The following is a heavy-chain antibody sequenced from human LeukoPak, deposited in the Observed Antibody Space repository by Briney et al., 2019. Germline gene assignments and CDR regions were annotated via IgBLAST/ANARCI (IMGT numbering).Heavy chain of an antibody. J-gene: IGHJ4*02. CDR3: ARAANDYGDYYFDY. CDR1: GFTVSSNY. Sequence: RGSLRLSCAASGFTVSSNYMSWVRQAPGKGLEWVSVIYSGGSTYYADSVKGRFTISRHNSKNTLYLQMNSLRAEDTAVYYCARAANDYGDYYFDYWGQGTLVTVSS. V-gene: IGHV3-53*04. D-gene: IGHD4-17*01. CDR2: IYSGGST.